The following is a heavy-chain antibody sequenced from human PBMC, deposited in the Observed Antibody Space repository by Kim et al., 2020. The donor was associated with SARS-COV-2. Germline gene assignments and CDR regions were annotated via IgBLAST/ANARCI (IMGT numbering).Heavy chain of an antibody. D-gene: IGHD5-12*01. CDR2: IWYDGSNK. J-gene: IGHJ4*02. V-gene: IGHV3-33*06. CDR3: AKDSGYDWYFDY. CDR1: GFTFSSYA. Sequence: GGSLRLSCAASGFTFSSYAMHWVRQAPGKGLEWVAVIWYDGSNKYYADSVKGRFTISRDNSKNTLYLQMNSLRAEDTAVYYCAKDSGYDWYFDYWGQGTLVTVSS.